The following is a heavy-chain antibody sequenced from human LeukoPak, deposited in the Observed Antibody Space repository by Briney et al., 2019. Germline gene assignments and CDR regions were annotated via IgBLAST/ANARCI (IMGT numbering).Heavy chain of an antibody. J-gene: IGHJ6*03. CDR1: GYSISSGYF. CDR3: ARSIVGYSSSWYGNRYYYYYMDV. D-gene: IGHD6-13*01. V-gene: IGHV4-38-2*02. Sequence: PSETLSLTCTVSGYSISSGYFWGWIRPPPGKGLGCIGTIYHSGSTYYNPSLKSRVTISVDTSKNQFSLKLSSVTAADTAVYYCARSIVGYSSSWYGNRYYYYYMDVWGKGTTVTVSS. CDR2: IYHSGST.